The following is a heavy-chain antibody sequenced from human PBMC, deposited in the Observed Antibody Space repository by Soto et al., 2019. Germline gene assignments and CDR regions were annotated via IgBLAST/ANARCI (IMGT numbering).Heavy chain of an antibody. CDR1: AYKFTSYW. Sequence: LGESLKISCKGPAYKFTSYWIVWVRQLPGKGLEWMGRIDPSDSQTYYSPSFRGHVTISVTKSITTVFLQWSSLRASDTAMYYCARQIYDSDTGPNFQYYFDSWGQGTPVTV. J-gene: IGHJ4*02. V-gene: IGHV5-10-1*01. CDR2: IDPSDSQT. D-gene: IGHD3-22*01. CDR3: ARQIYDSDTGPNFQYYFDS.